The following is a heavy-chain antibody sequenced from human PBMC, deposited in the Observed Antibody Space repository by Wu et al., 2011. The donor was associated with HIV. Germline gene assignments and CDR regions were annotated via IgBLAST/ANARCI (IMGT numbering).Heavy chain of an antibody. Sequence: EVQLIQSGAEVKKPGATVKISCTISEYTFTAYYLHWLQQAPGKGPKWVGLVDPEDGETMYGEKFQGRVTITAHTSAGTAYLELRSLKSEDTAVYYCATDPSREVTGNQYYFDYWGQGTLVTVSS. D-gene: IGHD2-21*02. CDR3: ATDPSREVTGNQYYFDY. CDR1: EYTFTAYY. V-gene: IGHV1-69-2*01. J-gene: IGHJ4*02. CDR2: VDPEDGET.